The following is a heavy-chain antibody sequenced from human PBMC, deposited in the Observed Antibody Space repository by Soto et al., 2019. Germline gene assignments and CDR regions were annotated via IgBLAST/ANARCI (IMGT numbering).Heavy chain of an antibody. CDR3: AKSPSRAPYGMDV. J-gene: IGHJ6*02. V-gene: IGHV3-23*01. D-gene: IGHD6-6*01. Sequence: GGSLRLSWAASGFPFSMYAMTWVRQAPGKGLEWVSAISGSVDSTYYADSVKGRFTISRDNSKKTVYLEMNSLRVEDTAVYHCAKSPSRAPYGMDVWGQGTTVTVSS. CDR2: ISGSVDST. CDR1: GFPFSMYA.